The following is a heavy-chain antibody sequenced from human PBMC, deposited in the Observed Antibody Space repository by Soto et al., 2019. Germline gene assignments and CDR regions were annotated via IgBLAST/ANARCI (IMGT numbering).Heavy chain of an antibody. J-gene: IGHJ6*02. D-gene: IGHD1-26*01. CDR3: ARTGTYSSSLRGFSGRDV. V-gene: IGHV1-69*01. Sequence: QVQLVQSGAEVKEPGSSVRVSCKASGGTFDNFIMNWVRQTPGQGLEWMGGIVPMLGTPTYAEKFKGRVTISATGSTTNMHMAVTTPRSEYTAICYCARTGTYSSSLRGFSGRDVWGQGTMVTVSS. CDR2: IVPMLGTP. CDR1: GGTFDNFI.